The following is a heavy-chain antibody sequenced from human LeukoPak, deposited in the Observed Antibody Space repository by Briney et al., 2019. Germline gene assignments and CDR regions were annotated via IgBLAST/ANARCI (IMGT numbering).Heavy chain of an antibody. CDR3: ARGYCSSTSCYGAAFEI. CDR1: GGSFSGYS. CDR2: INHSGST. J-gene: IGHJ3*02. Sequence: SETLSLTCAVNGGSFSGYSWSWIRQPPGKGLEWIGEINHSGSTKYNPSLKSRVTISVDTSKKQLSLELSSMTAADTAVYYCARGYCSSTSCYGAAFEIWGQGTMVTGSS. V-gene: IGHV4-34*01. D-gene: IGHD2-2*01.